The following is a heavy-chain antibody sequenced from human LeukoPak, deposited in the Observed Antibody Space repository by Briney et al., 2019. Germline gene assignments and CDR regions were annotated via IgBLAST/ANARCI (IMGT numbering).Heavy chain of an antibody. D-gene: IGHD1-26*01. J-gene: IGHJ4*02. Sequence: PSETLSLTCTVSGGSISSYYWSWIRQPPGKGLEWIGYIYYSGSSNYNPSLKSRVTISVDTSKNQFSLKLSSVTAADTAVYYCASSGSYKGVFDYWGQGTLVTVSS. CDR3: ASSGSYKGVFDY. V-gene: IGHV4-59*01. CDR2: IYYSGSS. CDR1: GGSISSYY.